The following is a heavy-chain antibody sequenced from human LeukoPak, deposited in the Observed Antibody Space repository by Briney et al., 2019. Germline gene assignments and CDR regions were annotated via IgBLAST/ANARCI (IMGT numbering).Heavy chain of an antibody. CDR1: GGSISSYY. V-gene: IGHV4-59*01. CDR3: ARSYLPYYDFWSGYSWFDP. Sequence: SETLSLTCTVSGGSISSYYWSWIRQPPGKGLEWIGYIYYSGSTNYNPSLKSRVTISVDTSKNQFSLKLSSVTAADTAVYYCARSYLPYYDFWSGYSWFDPWGQGTLVTVSS. J-gene: IGHJ5*02. D-gene: IGHD3-3*01. CDR2: IYYSGST.